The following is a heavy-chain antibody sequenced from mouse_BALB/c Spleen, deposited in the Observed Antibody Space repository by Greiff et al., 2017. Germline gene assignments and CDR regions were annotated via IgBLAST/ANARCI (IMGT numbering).Heavy chain of an antibody. J-gene: IGHJ4*01. CDR3: ARSVVATDYAMDY. CDR1: GDSITSGY. V-gene: IGHV3-8*02. D-gene: IGHD1-1*01. CDR2: ISYSGST. Sequence: EVQLVESGPSLVKPSQTLSLTCSVTGDSITSGYWNWIRKFPGNKLEYMGYISYSGSTYYNPSLKSRISITRDTSKNQYYLQLNSVTTEDTATYYCARSVVATDYAMDYWGQGTSVTVSS.